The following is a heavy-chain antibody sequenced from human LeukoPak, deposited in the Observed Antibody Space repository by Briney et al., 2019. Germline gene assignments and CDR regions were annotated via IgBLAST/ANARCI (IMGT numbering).Heavy chain of an antibody. D-gene: IGHD1-26*01. CDR2: LSANGGTT. CDR3: AKDLSGSYDS. Sequence: GGSLRLSCAASGFAFSTYAMSWVRQAPGKGLEWVSALSANGGTTYYADSVKGRFTISRDNSKNTLYLQMRSLRVEDTAVYYCAKDLSGSYDSWGRGTLVTVSS. CDR1: GFAFSTYA. J-gene: IGHJ5*01. V-gene: IGHV3-23*01.